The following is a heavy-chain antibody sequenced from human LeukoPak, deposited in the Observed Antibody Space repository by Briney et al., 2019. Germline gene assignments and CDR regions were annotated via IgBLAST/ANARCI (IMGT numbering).Heavy chain of an antibody. Sequence: AASVRVSCKASGQSLTGYFIHWVRQAPGQGGERVGRIDPNTGDTIYAQNFQGRVTVTSATSISTAYMELSRLTSDDTAVYFCARLGLHGSGTYYFFDYWGQGTLVTVSS. CDR3: ARLGLHGSGTYYFFDY. D-gene: IGHD3-10*01. V-gene: IGHV1-2*06. CDR2: IDPNTGDT. CDR1: GQSLTGYF. J-gene: IGHJ4*02.